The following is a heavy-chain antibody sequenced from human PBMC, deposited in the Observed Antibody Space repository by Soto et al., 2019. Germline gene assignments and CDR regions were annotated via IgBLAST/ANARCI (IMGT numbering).Heavy chain of an antibody. Sequence: VESLKISWKGAGCSFTNYWISWVRQMPGKGLEWRGRIDPSYSYTNYSPSFQGHVTISADKSISTAYLQWSSLKASDTAMYYCARLATAIDYWGQGTLVTVSS. CDR3: ARLATAIDY. CDR2: IDPSYSYT. J-gene: IGHJ4*02. D-gene: IGHD5-12*01. CDR1: GCSFTNYW. V-gene: IGHV5-10-1*01.